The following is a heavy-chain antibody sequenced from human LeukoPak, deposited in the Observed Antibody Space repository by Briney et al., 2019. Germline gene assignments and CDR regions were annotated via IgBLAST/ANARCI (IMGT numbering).Heavy chain of an antibody. D-gene: IGHD6-13*01. Sequence: SETQSLTCTVSGGSISSYYWSWIRQPPGKGLVWIGYIYYSGSTNYNPSLKSRVTISVDTSKNQFSLKLSSVTAADTAVYYCAGYRSSWYFDYWGQGTLVTVSS. V-gene: IGHV4-59*01. CDR3: AGYRSSWYFDY. CDR2: IYYSGST. CDR1: GGSISSYY. J-gene: IGHJ4*02.